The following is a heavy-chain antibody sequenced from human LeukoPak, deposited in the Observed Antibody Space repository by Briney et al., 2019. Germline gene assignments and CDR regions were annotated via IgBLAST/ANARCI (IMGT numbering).Heavy chain of an antibody. V-gene: IGHV4-38-2*02. J-gene: IGHJ5*02. CDR3: ARDPRWLTPDCNTIGCYVNWFDP. Sequence: SETLSLTCAVSGYSISSGFLWGWIRQPPGKGLEWIGSIYRSGNTYYNPSLKSRITMSVDTSKNQFSLKLSSVTAADTAVYHCARDPRWLTPDCNTIGCYVNWFDPWGQGTLVTVSS. CDR2: IYRSGNT. D-gene: IGHD2-15*01. CDR1: GYSISSGFL.